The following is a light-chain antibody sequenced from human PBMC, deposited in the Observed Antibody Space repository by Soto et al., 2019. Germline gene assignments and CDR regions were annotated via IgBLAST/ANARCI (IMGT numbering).Light chain of an antibody. V-gene: IGKV2D-29*02. Sequence: DVVMTQTPLSLSVAPGQPASISCKSSQSLLHITGETFLFWYLQKPGQSPQLLIYEVSTRVSGVPDRFSGSGSGTDFTLEISVVETDDVGIYYCMQSTQLPPTFGQGTRLGIE. CDR1: QSLLHITGETF. CDR2: EVS. J-gene: IGKJ5*01. CDR3: MQSTQLPPT.